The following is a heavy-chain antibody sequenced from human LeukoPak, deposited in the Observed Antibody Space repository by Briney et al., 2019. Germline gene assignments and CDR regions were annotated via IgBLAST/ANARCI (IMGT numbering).Heavy chain of an antibody. CDR1: GGSISSYY. J-gene: IGHJ5*02. V-gene: IGHV4-59*01. CDR2: IYYSGST. CDR3: ARSRIYGWLLDLGSAGWFDP. D-gene: IGHD3-22*01. Sequence: SETLSLTCTVSGGSISSYYWSWIRQPPGKGLEWIGYIYYSGSTYYNPSLKSRVTISVDTSKNQFSLKLSSVTAADTAVYYCARSRIYGWLLDLGSAGWFDPWGQGTLVTVSS.